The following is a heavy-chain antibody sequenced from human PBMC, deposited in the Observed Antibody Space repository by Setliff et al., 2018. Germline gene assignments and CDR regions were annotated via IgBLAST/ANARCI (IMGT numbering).Heavy chain of an antibody. CDR3: ARDVFPYHYEGAFDI. J-gene: IGHJ3*02. V-gene: IGHV1-46*01. D-gene: IGHD3-22*01. CDR1: GYTFTSHY. CDR2: INPSSGRT. Sequence: ASVKVSCKASGYTFTSHYMHWVRQAPGLGLEWMGTINPSSGRTSYAQKFXGRVTMTRDTSTSTVYMDMSSLRSEDTAVYYCARDVFPYHYEGAFDIWGQGTMVTVSS.